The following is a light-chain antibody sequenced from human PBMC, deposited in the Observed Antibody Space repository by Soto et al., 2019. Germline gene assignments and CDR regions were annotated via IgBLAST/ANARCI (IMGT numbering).Light chain of an antibody. CDR3: QQYYSTPRT. V-gene: IGKV4-1*01. Sequence: DDVLTQSPDSLAVSLGERATINCKSSESFLYSSNNKNYLAWYQQKPGQPPKLLIYWASTRESGVPDRFSGSGSGTDFTLTISSLQAEDVAVYYCQQYYSTPRTFGQGTKVDIK. CDR2: WAS. CDR1: ESFLYSSNNKNY. J-gene: IGKJ1*01.